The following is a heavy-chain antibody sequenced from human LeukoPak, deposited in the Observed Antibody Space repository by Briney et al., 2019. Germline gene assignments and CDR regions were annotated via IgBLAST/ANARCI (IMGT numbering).Heavy chain of an antibody. CDR2: INGDGSST. CDR1: EFTFW. J-gene: IGHJ4*02. CDR3: GNLD. V-gene: IGHV3-74*01. Sequence: GGSLRISCAASEFTFWMHWVRQAPGKGLVWVSQINGDGSSTSYADSVKGRFTISRDNAKNTLYLQMNSLRAEDTAVYYCGNLDWGQGTLVTVSS.